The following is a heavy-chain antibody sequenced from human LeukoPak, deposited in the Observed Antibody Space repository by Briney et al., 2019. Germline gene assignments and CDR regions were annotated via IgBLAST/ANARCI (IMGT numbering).Heavy chain of an antibody. V-gene: IGHV1-2*02. Sequence: ASVKVSCKASGYTFTGYYMHWVRQAPGQGLEWMGWINPNSGGTNYAQKFQGRVTMTRDTSISTAYMELSRLRSDDTAVYYCARGRERDYYDSSGYTSLAAFDIWGQGTMVTASS. CDR1: GYTFTGYY. J-gene: IGHJ3*02. CDR3: ARGRERDYYDSSGYTSLAAFDI. D-gene: IGHD3-22*01. CDR2: INPNSGGT.